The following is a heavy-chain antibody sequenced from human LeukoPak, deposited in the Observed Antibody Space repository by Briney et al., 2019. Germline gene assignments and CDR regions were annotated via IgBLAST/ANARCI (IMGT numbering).Heavy chain of an antibody. CDR3: VRETIPAAPHSGAFDI. V-gene: IGHV3-30*03. CDR2: SSNE. D-gene: IGHD6-13*01. CDR1: GFSFSTYI. Sequence: GGSLRLSCAASGFSFSTYIMHWVRQAPGEGLEWVASSNEDYIDSVKGRFIISRDNSKNTLYLQMNSLRAEDTAVFYCVRETIPAAPHSGAFDIWGQGTMVTVSS. J-gene: IGHJ3*02.